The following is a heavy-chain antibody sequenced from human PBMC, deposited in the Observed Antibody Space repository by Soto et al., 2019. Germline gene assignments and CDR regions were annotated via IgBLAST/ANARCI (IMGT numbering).Heavy chain of an antibody. D-gene: IGHD6-13*01. J-gene: IGHJ4*02. CDR3: AKDSWYFDL. V-gene: IGHV3-74*01. CDR2: IDTSGSST. CDR1: GFIFTNFW. Sequence: HPGGSLRLSCEASGFIFTNFWMHWVRQVPGKGLVWVSRIDTSGSSTSYADSVKGRFTISRDNAKNTVSLQMNSLRAEGTGVYYCAKDSWYFDLWSQGSLVTVSS.